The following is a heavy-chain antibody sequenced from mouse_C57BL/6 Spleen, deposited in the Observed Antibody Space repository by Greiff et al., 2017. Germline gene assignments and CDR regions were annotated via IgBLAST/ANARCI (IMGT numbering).Heavy chain of an antibody. CDR3: ARHEGLRPLFDY. CDR1: GYTFTEYT. CDR2: FYPGSGSI. V-gene: IGHV1-62-2*01. D-gene: IGHD3-2*02. Sequence: VQVVESGAELVKPGASVKLSCKASGYTFTEYTIHWVKQRSGQGLEWIGWFYPGSGSIKYNEKFKDKATLTADKSSSTVYMELSRLTSEDSAVYFCARHEGLRPLFDYWGQGTTLTVSS. J-gene: IGHJ2*01.